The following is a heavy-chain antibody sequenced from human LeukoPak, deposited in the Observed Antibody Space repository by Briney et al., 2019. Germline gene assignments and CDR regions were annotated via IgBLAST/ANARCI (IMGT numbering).Heavy chain of an antibody. CDR1: GFIFSNYA. CDR3: DPHDSSSHF. J-gene: IGHJ4*02. V-gene: IGHV3-30-3*01. CDR2: ISSDGTNK. Sequence: GGSLRLSCAASGFIFSNYAMHWVRQAPGKGLEWVAFISSDGTNKYYADSVKGRFTISRDSSKNTLYLQMNSLGDEDTAVYYCDPHDSSSHFWGQGTLVTVSS. D-gene: IGHD6-6*01.